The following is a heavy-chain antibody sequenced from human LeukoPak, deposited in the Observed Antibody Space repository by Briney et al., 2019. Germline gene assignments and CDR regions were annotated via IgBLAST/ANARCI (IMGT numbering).Heavy chain of an antibody. D-gene: IGHD6-19*01. J-gene: IGHJ4*02. CDR1: GYTFTGYY. Sequence: ASVKVSCKASGYTFTGYYVHWVRQAPGQGLEWMGWINPNNGGADSAQKFQGRVTMTRDTSSSTAYMELSRLTSDDTAMYYCARDTGIVVLSDYWGQGTLVTVSS. CDR3: ARDTGIVVLSDY. CDR2: INPNNGGA. V-gene: IGHV1-2*02.